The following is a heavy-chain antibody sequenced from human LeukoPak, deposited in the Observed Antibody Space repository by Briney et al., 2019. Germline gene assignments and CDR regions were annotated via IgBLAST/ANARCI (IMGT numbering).Heavy chain of an antibody. Sequence: ASVKVSCKASGYTFSDYYMHWVRQAPGQGLEWMGIINPSGGSTSYAQKFQGRVTMTRDTSTSTVYMELSSLRSEDTAVYYCARAVKQWLFDYWGQGTLVTVSS. V-gene: IGHV1-46*01. CDR2: INPSGGST. J-gene: IGHJ4*02. CDR1: GYTFSDYY. CDR3: ARAVKQWLFDY. D-gene: IGHD6-19*01.